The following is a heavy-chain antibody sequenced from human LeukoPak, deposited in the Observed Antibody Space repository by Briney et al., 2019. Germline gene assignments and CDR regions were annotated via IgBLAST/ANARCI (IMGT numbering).Heavy chain of an antibody. D-gene: IGHD2-15*01. V-gene: IGHV4-39*01. CDR2: TSYSGGT. CDR3: ARGGTSTLVVVADARGFDP. J-gene: IGHJ5*02. CDR1: GGSINRSSYY. Sequence: SETLSLTCIVSGGSINRSSYYWGWIRQPPGKGLEWIGGTSYSGGTYYNPSLKSRVTISVDTSKNQLSPRPSSVTAADTAVYYCARGGTSTLVVVADARGFDPWGQGTQVTVSS.